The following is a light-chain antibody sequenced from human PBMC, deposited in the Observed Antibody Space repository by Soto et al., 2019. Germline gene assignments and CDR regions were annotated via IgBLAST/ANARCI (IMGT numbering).Light chain of an antibody. V-gene: IGKV1-17*03. J-gene: IGKJ4*01. CDR3: LQESCYPPS. Sequence: DIQMTQSPSAMSASVGDRVTITCRASQGIRNYLDWFQQKPGKVPKRLIYDASSLQSGVPSRFSGSGSGTEFTLIITNMQSVDFSTYYCLQESCYPPSFGGGTKVETK. CDR2: DAS. CDR1: QGIRNY.